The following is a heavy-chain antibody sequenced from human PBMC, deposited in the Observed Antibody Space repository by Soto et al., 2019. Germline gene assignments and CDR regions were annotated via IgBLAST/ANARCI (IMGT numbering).Heavy chain of an antibody. Sequence: EVQLVDSGGGLVQPGGSLRLSCAASEFTFRSYWMHWVRQSPGKGLVWVSRISGDGSSTTYADSVRGRFTISRDNAKNSLYLQMNSLRAEDTAVYYCARAYSDAFDIWGQGTMVTVSS. J-gene: IGHJ3*02. CDR1: EFTFRSYW. CDR3: ARAYSDAFDI. D-gene: IGHD2-15*01. CDR2: ISGDGSST. V-gene: IGHV3-74*01.